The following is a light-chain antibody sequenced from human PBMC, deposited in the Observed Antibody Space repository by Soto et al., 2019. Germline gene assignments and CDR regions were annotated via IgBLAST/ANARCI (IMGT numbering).Light chain of an antibody. J-gene: IGLJ1*01. CDR3: SSYISSSTPYV. Sequence: QSVVTPPASLSGSPGQSITISCPGTSRENGGYNFVSWYQHHPGKAPRLLIFDVSDRPSGVSDRFSGSKSGNTASLTISGLQAEDGADYYCSSYISSSTPYVFGTGTKVTVL. CDR1: SRENGGYNF. V-gene: IGLV2-14*03. CDR2: DVS.